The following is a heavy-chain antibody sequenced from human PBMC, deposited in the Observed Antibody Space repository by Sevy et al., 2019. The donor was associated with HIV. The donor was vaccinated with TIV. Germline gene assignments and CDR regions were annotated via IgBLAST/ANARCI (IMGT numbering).Heavy chain of an antibody. Sequence: GGYLRLSCAASGFTFSSYEMNWVRQAPGKGLEWVSYISNSGTTISYSDSVKGRFTISIDNARNSLYLQMNSLRAEDTAVYYCARDLPPSATTVAHFDCWGQGTLVTVS. CDR3: ARDLPPSATTVAHFDC. CDR2: ISNSGTTI. J-gene: IGHJ4*02. V-gene: IGHV3-48*03. D-gene: IGHD4-17*01. CDR1: GFTFSSYE.